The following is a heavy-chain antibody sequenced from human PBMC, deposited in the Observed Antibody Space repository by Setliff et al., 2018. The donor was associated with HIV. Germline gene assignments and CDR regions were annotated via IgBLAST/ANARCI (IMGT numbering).Heavy chain of an antibody. V-gene: IGHV4-59*08. CDR2: IYYTGST. J-gene: IGHJ4*02. CDR1: GASIRSYY. D-gene: IGHD2-21*01. Sequence: PSETLSLTCSVSGASIRSYYWTWIRQPPGRGLEWIGFIYYTGSTKYNPSLKSRVTISVDTSKTQFSLRLGSVTAADTAVYYCASGLFYDYWAREPWSPSPQ. CDR3: ASGLFYDY.